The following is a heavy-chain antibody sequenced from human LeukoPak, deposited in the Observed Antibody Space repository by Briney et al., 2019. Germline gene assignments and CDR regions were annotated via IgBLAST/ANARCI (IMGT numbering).Heavy chain of an antibody. CDR3: SNHYYDISGHKA. CDR1: GFTFSNYA. J-gene: IGHJ5*02. CDR2: ISTSGGRA. V-gene: IGHV3-23*01. Sequence: GGSLRLSCAASGFTFSNYAMAWVRQAPGKGLEWVSRISTSGGRADYADSVKGRFTIGRDNSKNTLHLQMNSLRAEDTAVCFCSNHYYDISGHKAWGQGTRVTVSS. D-gene: IGHD3-22*01.